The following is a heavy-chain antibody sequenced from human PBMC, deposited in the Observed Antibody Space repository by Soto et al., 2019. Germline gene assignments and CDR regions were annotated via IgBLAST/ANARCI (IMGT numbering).Heavy chain of an antibody. D-gene: IGHD2-15*01. J-gene: IGHJ4*02. CDR3: ARGPFYCSGGSCYGSFDY. CDR1: GYTFTSYD. V-gene: IGHV1-8*01. CDR2: MNPNSGNT. Sequence: QVQLVQSGAEVKKPGASVKVSCKASGYTFTSYDINWVRQATGQGLEWMGWMNPNSGNTGYAQKLQGRVTMTRNTSISTAYMELSSLRSEDTAVYYCARGPFYCSGGSCYGSFDYWGQGTLVTVSS.